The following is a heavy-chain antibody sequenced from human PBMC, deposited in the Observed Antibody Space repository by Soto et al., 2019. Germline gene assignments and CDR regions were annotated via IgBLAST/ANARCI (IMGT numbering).Heavy chain of an antibody. V-gene: IGHV3-21*01. CDR3: ARGGGSCYPRFYNWNDLACPPDACDI. J-gene: IGHJ3*02. CDR2: ISSSSSYI. D-gene: IGHD1-20*01. CDR1: GFTFSSYS. Sequence: PGGSLRLSCAASGFTFSSYSMNWVRQAPGKGLEWVSSISSSSSYIYYADSVKGRFTISRDNAKNSLYLQMNSLRAEDTAVYYCARGGGSCYPRFYNWNDLACPPDACDIWGQGTMVTVSS.